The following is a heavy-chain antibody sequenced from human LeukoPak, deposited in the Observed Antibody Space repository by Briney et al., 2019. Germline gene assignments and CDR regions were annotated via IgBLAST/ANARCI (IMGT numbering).Heavy chain of an antibody. D-gene: IGHD4/OR15-4a*01. V-gene: IGHV4-59*01. J-gene: IGHJ6*02. CDR1: GGSISHYY. Sequence: SETLSLTCTVTGGSISHYYWSWIRQPPGKGLEWIGYIYYSGTTNYNPSLKSRVTISVDTSKNQFSLKLNSVTAADTAVYYCAREDPRTKVPEGMDVWGQGTTVTVSS. CDR3: AREDPRTKVPEGMDV. CDR2: IYYSGTT.